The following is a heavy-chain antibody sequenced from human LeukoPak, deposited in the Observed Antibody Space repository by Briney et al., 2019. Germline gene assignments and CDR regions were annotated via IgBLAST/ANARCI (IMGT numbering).Heavy chain of an antibody. D-gene: IGHD3-22*01. CDR1: GYTFTGYN. Sequence: ASVKVSCKASGYTFTGYNLHWVRQAPGQGLEWMGWINPNSGGTNYAQKFQGRVTMTRDTSISTAYMELSRLRSDDTAVYYCARDRGGDSSGYYRYYFDYWGQGTLVTVSS. J-gene: IGHJ4*02. CDR2: INPNSGGT. CDR3: ARDRGGDSSGYYRYYFDY. V-gene: IGHV1-2*02.